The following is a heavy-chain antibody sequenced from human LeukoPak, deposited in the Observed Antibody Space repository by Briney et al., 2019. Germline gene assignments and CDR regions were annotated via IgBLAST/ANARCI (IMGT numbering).Heavy chain of an antibody. V-gene: IGHV1-69*01. CDR1: GGTFSSYA. CDR3: ASPGYSSGWYRYFDY. CDR2: IIPFSDTV. D-gene: IGHD6-19*01. J-gene: IGHJ4*02. Sequence: ASVKVSCKASGGTFSSYAISWVRQAPGQGLEWMGGIIPFSDTVNYAQKFQGRITTTADESTSTAYMELSSLRTEDTAVYYCASPGYSSGWYRYFDYWGQGTLVTVSS.